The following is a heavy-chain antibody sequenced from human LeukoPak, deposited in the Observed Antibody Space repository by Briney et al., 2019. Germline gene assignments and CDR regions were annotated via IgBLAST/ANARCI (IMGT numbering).Heavy chain of an antibody. V-gene: IGHV3-64*01. CDR1: GFTFSRYA. Sequence: PGGSLRLSCAASGFTFSRYAMSWVRQAPGKGLEYVSAISSNGGSTYYANSVKGRFTISRDNSKNTLYLQMGSLRAEDMAVYYCASSQGGGSYPYWGQGTLVTVSS. D-gene: IGHD1-26*01. CDR3: ASSQGGGSYPY. J-gene: IGHJ4*02. CDR2: ISSNGGST.